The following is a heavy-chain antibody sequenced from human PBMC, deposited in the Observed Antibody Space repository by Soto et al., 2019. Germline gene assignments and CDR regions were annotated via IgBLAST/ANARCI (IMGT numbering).Heavy chain of an antibody. Sequence: GGSLRLSCAASGFTFSDYYMSWIRQAPGKGLEWVSYISSSSYTNYADSVKGRFTISRDNAKNSLYLQMNSLRAEDTAVYYCASVTTTYCFDYWGQGTLVTVSS. V-gene: IGHV3-11*06. J-gene: IGHJ4*02. CDR1: GFTFSDYY. CDR2: ISSSSYT. D-gene: IGHD4-4*01. CDR3: ASVTTTYCFDY.